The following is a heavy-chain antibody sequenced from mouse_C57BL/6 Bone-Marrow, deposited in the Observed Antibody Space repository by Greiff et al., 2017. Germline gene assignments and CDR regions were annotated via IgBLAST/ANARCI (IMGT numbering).Heavy chain of an antibody. CDR2: ISYDGSN. J-gene: IGHJ3*01. D-gene: IGHD2-3*01. CDR3: ARDVDGYTWFAY. CDR1: GYSITSGYY. V-gene: IGHV3-6*01. Sequence: EVQLKESGPGLVKPSQSLSLTCSVTGYSITSGYYWNWIRQFPGNKLEWMGYISYDGSNNYNPSLKNRISITRDTSKNQFFLKLNSVTNEDTATYYCARDVDGYTWFAYWGQGTLVTVSA.